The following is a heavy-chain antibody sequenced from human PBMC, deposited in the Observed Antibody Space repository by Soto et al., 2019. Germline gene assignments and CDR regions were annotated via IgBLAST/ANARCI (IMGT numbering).Heavy chain of an antibody. CDR1: GFTFGGSA. V-gene: IGHV3-73*01. Sequence: GGSLRLSCAASGFTFGGSAMHWVRQASGKGLEWVGPIRSKANSYATAYAESGTGRFTISRDDSINTAYLQMTSLKTEDTAAYSCTRQTVAVQWRVVRTDYNFDYWGQGTLVTVSS. J-gene: IGHJ4*02. D-gene: IGHD6-19*01. CDR2: IRSKANSYAT. CDR3: TRQTVAVQWRVVRTDYNFDY.